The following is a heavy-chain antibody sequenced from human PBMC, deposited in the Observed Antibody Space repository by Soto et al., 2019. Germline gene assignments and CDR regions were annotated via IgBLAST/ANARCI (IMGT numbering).Heavy chain of an antibody. D-gene: IGHD6-6*01. V-gene: IGHV3-23*01. CDR2: IVGSGGST. Sequence: GGSLRLSCAASGFTFSYYAMSWVRQAPGKGLEWVSAIVGSGGSTYYAGSVKGRFTIARDNSRNTLYLQMNSLRAEDTAVYYCAKDPRSLIVDSSSSGSEVVDVWGQGTTVTVSS. CDR3: AKDPRSLIVDSSSSGSEVVDV. CDR1: GFTFSYYA. J-gene: IGHJ6*02.